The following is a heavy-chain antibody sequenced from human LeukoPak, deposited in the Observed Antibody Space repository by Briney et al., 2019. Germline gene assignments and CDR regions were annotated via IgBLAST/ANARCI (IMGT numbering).Heavy chain of an antibody. CDR2: INWNGGST. CDR3: ARDLDGSSTSLPGHAFDI. J-gene: IGHJ3*02. Sequence: PGGSLRLSCAASGFTFDDYGMSWVRHAPGKGLEWVSGINWNGGSTGYADSVKGRFTISRDNAKNSLYLQMNSLRAEDTALYHCARDLDGSSTSLPGHAFDIWGQGTMVTVSS. D-gene: IGHD2-2*01. CDR1: GFTFDDYG. V-gene: IGHV3-20*01.